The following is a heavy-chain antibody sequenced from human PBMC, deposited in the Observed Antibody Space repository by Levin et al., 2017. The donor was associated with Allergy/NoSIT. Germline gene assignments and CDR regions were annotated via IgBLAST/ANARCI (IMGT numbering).Heavy chain of an antibody. V-gene: IGHV3-21*06. Sequence: GGSLRLSCAASGFTFSSYGMTWVRQAPGKGLEWVSYISSSNSYIYYADSVKGRFTISRDNANNSLYLQMNSLRGEDTAGYYCARDRYPGNYYDSSGYSFDYWGQGTLVTVSS. CDR1: GFTFSSYG. J-gene: IGHJ4*02. CDR3: ARDRYPGNYYDSSGYSFDY. CDR2: ISSSNSYI. D-gene: IGHD3-22*01.